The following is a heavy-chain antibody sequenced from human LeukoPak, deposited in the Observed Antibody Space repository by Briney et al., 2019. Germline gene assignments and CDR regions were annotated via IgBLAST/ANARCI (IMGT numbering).Heavy chain of an antibody. Sequence: PSETLPLTCTVYGGSFSDYYWNWIRQPPGKGLEWIGEINHSGSSNYNPSLESRVTISVDTSKNQFYLKVTSVTAADTAVYYCARGYSKFAASWYLDLWGRGTLVTVSS. V-gene: IGHV4-34*01. CDR1: GGSFSDYY. D-gene: IGHD4-11*01. CDR2: INHSGSS. J-gene: IGHJ2*01. CDR3: ARGYSKFAASWYLDL.